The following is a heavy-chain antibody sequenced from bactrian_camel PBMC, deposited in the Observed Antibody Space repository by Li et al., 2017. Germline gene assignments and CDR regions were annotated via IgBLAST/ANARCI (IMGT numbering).Heavy chain of an antibody. CDR2: IYSDGRNT. CDR1: GLTLSANF. V-gene: IGHV3-2*01. Sequence: HVQLVESGGGLAQPGGSRRLSCAASGLTLSANFMSWVRQAPGKGLEWVSTIYSDGRNTYYTDSVKGRFTITSDNAKNTVSLQMNSLKSEDTALYYCATIEGTDWYGYRYNYWGRGTQVTVS. CDR3: ATIEGTDWYGYRYNY. D-gene: IGHD6*01. J-gene: IGHJ4*01.